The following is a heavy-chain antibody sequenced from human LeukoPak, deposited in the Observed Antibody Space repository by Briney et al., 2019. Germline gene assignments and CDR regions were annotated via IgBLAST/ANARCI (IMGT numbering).Heavy chain of an antibody. CDR1: GFTFSSYG. CDR3: ASGASSGWHYFDY. V-gene: IGHV3-30*03. CDR2: ISSDGSNQ. D-gene: IGHD6-19*01. J-gene: IGHJ4*02. Sequence: GRSLRLSCAASGFTFSSYGMHWVRQAPGKGLEWVAVISSDGSNQDYGDSVKGRLTISRDNSKNTLYLQMNSLRPDDTAVYYCASGASSGWHYFDYWGQGTLVTVSS.